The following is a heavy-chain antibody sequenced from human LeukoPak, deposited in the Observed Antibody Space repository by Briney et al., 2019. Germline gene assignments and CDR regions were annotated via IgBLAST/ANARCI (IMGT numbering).Heavy chain of an antibody. D-gene: IGHD6-6*01. CDR3: ARGSSIAARRRGAYYYYMDV. Sequence: ASVKVSCKASGYTFTSYGISWVRQAPGQGLEWMGWISAYNGNTNYAQKLQGRVTMTTDTSTSTAYMELRSLRSDDTAVYYCARGSSIAARRRGAYYYYMDVWGKGTTATVSS. CDR2: ISAYNGNT. J-gene: IGHJ6*03. V-gene: IGHV1-18*01. CDR1: GYTFTSYG.